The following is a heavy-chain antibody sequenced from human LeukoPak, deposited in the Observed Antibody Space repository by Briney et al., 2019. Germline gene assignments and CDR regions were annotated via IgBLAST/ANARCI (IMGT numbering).Heavy chain of an antibody. V-gene: IGHV3-7*01. CDR3: ARDSSSGWYEGGYYYYGMDV. D-gene: IGHD6-19*01. CDR1: GFIFSNYW. J-gene: IGHJ6*02. CDR2: IKQDGSEK. Sequence: GGSLRLSCEVSGFIFSNYWMSWVRQAPGKGLEWVANIKQDGSEKYYVDSVKGRFTISRDNAKNSLYLQMNSLRAEDTAVYYCARDSSSGWYEGGYYYYGMDVWGQGTTVTVSS.